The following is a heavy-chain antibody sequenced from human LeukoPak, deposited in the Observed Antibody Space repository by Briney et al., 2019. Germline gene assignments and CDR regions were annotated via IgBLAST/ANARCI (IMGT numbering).Heavy chain of an antibody. CDR2: IYTSGST. J-gene: IGHJ4*02. D-gene: IGHD5-18*01. CDR3: ARAISGYSYGYSLWGVSQSGYFDY. CDR1: GGSISSSYHY. Sequence: ASETLSLTCSVSGGSISSSYHYWNWLRQPPGKGLEWIGRIYTSGSTNYNPSLKSRVTISVDTSKNQFSLKLSSVTAADTAVYYCARAISGYSYGYSLWGVSQSGYFDYWGQGTLVTVSS. V-gene: IGHV4-61*02.